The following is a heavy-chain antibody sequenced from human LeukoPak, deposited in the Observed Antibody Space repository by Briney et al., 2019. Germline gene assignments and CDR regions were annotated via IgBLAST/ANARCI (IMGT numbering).Heavy chain of an antibody. CDR1: GGTFSSYA. V-gene: IGHV1-69*04. J-gene: IGHJ6*02. Sequence: ASVKVSCKASGGTFSSYAISWVRQAPGQGLEWMGRIIPILGIANYAQKFQGRVTITADKSTSTAYMELSSLRSEDTAVYYCARDSKRDTAMENYYYYGMDVWGQGTTVTVSS. CDR3: ARDSKRDTAMENYYYYGMDV. D-gene: IGHD5-18*01. CDR2: IIPILGIA.